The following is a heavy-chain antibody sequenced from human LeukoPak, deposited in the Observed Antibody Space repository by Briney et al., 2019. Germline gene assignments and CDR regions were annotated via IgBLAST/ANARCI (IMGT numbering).Heavy chain of an antibody. CDR3: ARGILTGYSPLDWFDP. CDR1: GGSISSYY. V-gene: IGHV4-59*01. D-gene: IGHD3-9*01. CDR2: IYYSGST. Sequence: SETLSLTRTVSGGSISSYYWSWIRQPPGKGLEWIGYIYYSGSTNYNPSLKSRVTISVDTSKNQFSLKLSSVTAADTAVYYCARGILTGYSPLDWFDPWGQGTLVTVSS. J-gene: IGHJ5*02.